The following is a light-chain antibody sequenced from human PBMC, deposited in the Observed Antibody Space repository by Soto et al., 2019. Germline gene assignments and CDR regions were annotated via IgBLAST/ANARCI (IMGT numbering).Light chain of an antibody. CDR1: QSVTSNS. J-gene: IGKJ5*01. Sequence: EIVLTQCPGTLSLTPGEGAALSCRFSQSVTSNSLAWYQQKVGRAPRVLIYGASNRATGIPDRFSGSGSGTDFTLTITRLEPEDFAVYFCQQYGSSPRTFGQGTRLEIK. CDR2: GAS. CDR3: QQYGSSPRT. V-gene: IGKV3-20*01.